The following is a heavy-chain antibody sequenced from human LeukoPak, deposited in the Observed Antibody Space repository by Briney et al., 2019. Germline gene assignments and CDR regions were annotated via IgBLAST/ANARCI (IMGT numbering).Heavy chain of an antibody. CDR1: GFTFSSYS. J-gene: IGHJ2*01. Sequence: GGSLRLSCAASGFTFSSYSMNWVRQAPGKGLEWVSAISGSGGSTYYADSVKGRFTISRDSSKNTLYLQMNSLRAEDTAVYYCAKDPASIAVGYFDLWGRGTLVTVSS. D-gene: IGHD6-19*01. V-gene: IGHV3-23*01. CDR3: AKDPASIAVGYFDL. CDR2: ISGSGGST.